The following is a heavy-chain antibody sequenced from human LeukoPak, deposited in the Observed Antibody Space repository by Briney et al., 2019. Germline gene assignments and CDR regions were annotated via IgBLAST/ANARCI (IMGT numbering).Heavy chain of an antibody. CDR3: VEGGDSSSSGDFDY. CDR2: ISGSGGST. J-gene: IGHJ4*02. CDR1: DFSFSDSW. Sequence: GGSLRLSCIASDFSFSDSWMTWVRQAPGKGLEWVSAISGSGGSTYYADSVKGRFTISRDNSKNTLSLQMNSLRAEDTATYYCVEGGDSSSSGDFDYWGQGTLVTVSS. V-gene: IGHV3-23*01. D-gene: IGHD6-6*01.